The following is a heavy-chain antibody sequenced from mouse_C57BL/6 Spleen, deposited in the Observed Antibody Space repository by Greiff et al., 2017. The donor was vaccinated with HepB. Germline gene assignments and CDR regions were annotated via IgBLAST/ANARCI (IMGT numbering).Heavy chain of an antibody. CDR1: GFTFSDYG. Sequence: EVMLVESGGGLVKPGGSLKLSCAASGFTFSDYGMHWVRQAPEKGLEWVAYISSGSSTIYYADTVKGRFTISRDNAKNTLFLQMTSLRSEDTAMYYCARNPLLRDFDVWGTGTTVTVSS. J-gene: IGHJ1*03. D-gene: IGHD1-2*01. V-gene: IGHV5-17*01. CDR3: ARNPLLRDFDV. CDR2: ISSGSSTI.